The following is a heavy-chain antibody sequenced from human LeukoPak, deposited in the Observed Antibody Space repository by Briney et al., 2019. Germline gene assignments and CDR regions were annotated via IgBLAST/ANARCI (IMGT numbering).Heavy chain of an antibody. D-gene: IGHD3-22*01. V-gene: IGHV3-33*01. J-gene: IGHJ4*02. Sequence: PGRSLRLSCAASGFTFSSYGMHWVRQAPGKGLEWVAVIWYDGSNKYYADSVKGRFTISRDNSKNTLYLQMNSLRAEDTAVYYWARDSRRGSEDSSVLDYWGQGTLVTVSS. CDR2: IWYDGSNK. CDR1: GFTFSSYG. CDR3: ARDSRRGSEDSSVLDY.